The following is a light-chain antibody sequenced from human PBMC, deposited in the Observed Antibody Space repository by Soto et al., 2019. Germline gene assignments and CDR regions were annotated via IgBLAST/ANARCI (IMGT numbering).Light chain of an antibody. CDR1: QDIGSA. CDR3: QQYGDRPRT. V-gene: IGKV3-15*01. J-gene: IGKJ1*01. Sequence: EVVLTQSPATLSVSPGDRATLSCRASQDIGSAVAWYHQRSGQAPRLLIFDASIRVPTTPARFSGSVSGTEFTLTIGSLESEDFAVYFCQQYGDRPRTFGQGTKVDIK. CDR2: DAS.